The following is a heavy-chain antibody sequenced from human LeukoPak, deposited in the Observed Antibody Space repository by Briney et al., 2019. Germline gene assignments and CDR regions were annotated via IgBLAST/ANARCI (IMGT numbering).Heavy chain of an antibody. CDR3: ARGPERTGVGTRYYYDMDV. Sequence: GRSLRLSCAASKFTFSTFAMHWVRQAPGKGLEWVALTSSDGSSKYYTDSVKGRFTISRDNSKNTLYLQMNSLRAEDTAVYYCARGPERTGVGTRYYYDMDVWGQGTTVTVSS. J-gene: IGHJ6*02. V-gene: IGHV3-30-3*01. CDR2: TSSDGSSK. CDR1: KFTFSTFA. D-gene: IGHD2-8*01.